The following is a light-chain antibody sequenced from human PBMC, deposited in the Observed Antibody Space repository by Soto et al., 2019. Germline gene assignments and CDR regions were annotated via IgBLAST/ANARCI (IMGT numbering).Light chain of an antibody. CDR2: GTS. CDR1: QTISSNN. Sequence: EIVLTQSPGTLSVSPGERATLSCRASQTISSNNLAWYQQKPGQAPSLLIYGTSSRATGIPDRFSGSGSGTDFTLTISSLEHEASAIYYCQQYGSWTFGQGTKVEI. J-gene: IGKJ1*01. V-gene: IGKV3-20*01. CDR3: QQYGSWT.